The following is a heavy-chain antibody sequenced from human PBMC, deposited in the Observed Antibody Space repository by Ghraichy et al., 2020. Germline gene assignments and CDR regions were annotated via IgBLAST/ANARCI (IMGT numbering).Heavy chain of an antibody. D-gene: IGHD2-2*01. Sequence: GGSLRLSCAASGFTFSSYGMHWVRQAPGKGLEWVAVISYDGSNKYYADSVKGRFTISRDNSKNTLYLQMNSLRAEDTAVYYCAKGGVVPADYWGQGTLVTVSS. CDR3: AKGGVVPADY. CDR2: ISYDGSNK. V-gene: IGHV3-30*18. J-gene: IGHJ4*02. CDR1: GFTFSSYG.